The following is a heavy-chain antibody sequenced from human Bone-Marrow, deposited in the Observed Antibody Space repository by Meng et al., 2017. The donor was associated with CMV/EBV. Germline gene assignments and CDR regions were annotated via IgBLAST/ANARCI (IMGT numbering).Heavy chain of an antibody. V-gene: IGHV3-30*02. D-gene: IGHD5-18*01. CDR3: AKDLLHGYNYASGRDPYHYPGMDV. CDR1: GFTFSRYG. CDR2: IENDGSNK. Sequence: GESLKISCAASGFTFSRYGMDWVRQGPGKGLEWVTFIENDGSNKYYADSVKGRFTISSDNSKNTLYLQMNNLRAEDTAVYYCAKDLLHGYNYASGRDPYHYPGMDVWGQGTTVTVSS. J-gene: IGHJ6*02.